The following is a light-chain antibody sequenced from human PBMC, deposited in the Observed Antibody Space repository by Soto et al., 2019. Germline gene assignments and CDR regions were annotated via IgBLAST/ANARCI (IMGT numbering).Light chain of an antibody. CDR2: DAS. Sequence: DIQMTQSPSSLSASVGDRVTITCQARQDISNYLNWYQQKPGKAPKLLIYDASNLETGVPSRFSGSGSGTDFTFTISSLQPEDIATYYCPQYDNLPLMYTFGQGTKLEIK. CDR3: PQYDNLPLMYT. J-gene: IGKJ2*01. CDR1: QDISNY. V-gene: IGKV1-33*01.